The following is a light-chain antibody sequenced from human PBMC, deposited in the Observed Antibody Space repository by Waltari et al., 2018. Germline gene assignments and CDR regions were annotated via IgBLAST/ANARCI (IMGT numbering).Light chain of an antibody. CDR3: AAWDDSLHGHWV. Sequence: QSVLPQPPSASGTPGQRVTISCSGSSSRLGDNVLHWYQPLPGKAPTLLIYRSDQRHSGVPDRFSGSKSGTIASLAISGLQSADEGDYYCAAWDDSLHGHWVFGGGTKVTVL. CDR1: SSRLGDNV. V-gene: IGLV1-44*01. J-gene: IGLJ3*02. CDR2: RSD.